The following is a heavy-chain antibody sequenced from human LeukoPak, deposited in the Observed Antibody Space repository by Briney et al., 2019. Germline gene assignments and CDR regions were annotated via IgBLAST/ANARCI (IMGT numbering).Heavy chain of an antibody. Sequence: GGSLRLSCEASGFTFSSYWMHWVRQAPGKGLVWVSRINGDGSSTTYADSVKGRFTISRDNSKNTLYLQMNSLRAEDTAVYYCAKDYYDSSGSWFDPWGQGTLVTVSS. J-gene: IGHJ5*02. D-gene: IGHD3-22*01. CDR2: INGDGSST. CDR3: AKDYYDSSGSWFDP. V-gene: IGHV3-74*03. CDR1: GFTFSSYW.